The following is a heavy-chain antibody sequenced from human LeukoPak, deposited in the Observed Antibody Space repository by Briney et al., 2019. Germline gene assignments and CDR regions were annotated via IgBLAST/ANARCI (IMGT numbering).Heavy chain of an antibody. Sequence: PGGSLRLSCAASGFTFSNYWMNWVRQAPGKGLEWVANIKQDGSDKYYVDSVKGRFTISRDNAKNSLHLQMNSLRAEDTAVYYCAREKGNYDGYYNYYMDVWGKGTTVTVSS. V-gene: IGHV3-7*01. CDR1: GFTFSNYW. D-gene: IGHD4-11*01. J-gene: IGHJ6*03. CDR2: IKQDGSDK. CDR3: AREKGNYDGYYNYYMDV.